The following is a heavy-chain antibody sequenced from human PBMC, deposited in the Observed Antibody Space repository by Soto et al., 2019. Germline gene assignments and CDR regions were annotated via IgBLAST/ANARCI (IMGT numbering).Heavy chain of an antibody. V-gene: IGHV4-59*01. CDR2: IYYSGST. CDR1: GGSIISYY. J-gene: IGHJ5*02. CDR3: ARDQRRGATTGLFDP. D-gene: IGHD1-26*01. Sequence: SETRSLTCTVSGGSIISYYWSWIRQPPGKGLEWIGYIYYSGSTNYNPSLKSRVTISVDTSKNQFSLKLSSVTAADTAVYYCARDQRRGATTGLFDPWGQGTLVTVSS.